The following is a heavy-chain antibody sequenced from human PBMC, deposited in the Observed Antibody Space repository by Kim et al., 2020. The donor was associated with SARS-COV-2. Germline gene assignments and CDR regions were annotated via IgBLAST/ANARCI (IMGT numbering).Heavy chain of an antibody. V-gene: IGHV1-24*01. CDR3: ATGPTVAPTTDWFDP. CDR1: GYTLNELS. Sequence: ASVKVSCKVSGYTLNELSMHWVRQAPGKGLEWMGGFDPNNGETIYARRFQGRVSMTEDTSTDTAYMDLSSLTSEDTAVYYGATGPTVAPTTDWFDPWGQGTLVTVSS. J-gene: IGHJ5*02. D-gene: IGHD1-26*01. CDR2: FDPNNGET.